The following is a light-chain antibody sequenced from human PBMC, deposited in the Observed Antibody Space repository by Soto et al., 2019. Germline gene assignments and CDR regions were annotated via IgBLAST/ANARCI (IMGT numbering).Light chain of an antibody. V-gene: IGKV3-20*01. J-gene: IGKJ4*01. CDR2: AAS. Sequence: EIVLTQSPGTLSLSPGDRVTLSCRPSQSVSSSNLAWYQQKPGQAPRLLIYAASSRATGIPDRFSGSGSGTDFTLTISRLEPEDSAVYYCQQYGRSLSFGGGTKVDIK. CDR1: QSVSSSN. CDR3: QQYGRSLS.